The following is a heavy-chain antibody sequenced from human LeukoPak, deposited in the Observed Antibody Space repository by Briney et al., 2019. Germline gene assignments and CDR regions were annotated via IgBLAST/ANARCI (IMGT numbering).Heavy chain of an antibody. D-gene: IGHD3-22*01. CDR3: ARDFHYYDSSGTYWYFDL. CDR1: GDSVSSNSAA. CDR2: TYYRSKWYN. V-gene: IGHV6-1*01. Sequence: PSQTLSLTCAISGDSVSSNSAAWNWIRQSASRGLEWLGRTYYRSKWYNDYAVSVKSRITINPDTSKNQFSLQLNSVTPEDTAVYYCARDFHYYDSSGTYWYFDLWGRGTLVTVSS. J-gene: IGHJ2*01.